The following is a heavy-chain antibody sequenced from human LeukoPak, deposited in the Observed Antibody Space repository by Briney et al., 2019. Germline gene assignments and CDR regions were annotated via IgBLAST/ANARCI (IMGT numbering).Heavy chain of an antibody. D-gene: IGHD6-13*01. J-gene: IGHJ4*02. CDR3: ARDPIAAAGFDY. CDR1: GGSISSSSYY. V-gene: IGHV3-11*04. CDR2: ISSSGSTI. Sequence: LSLTCTVSGGSISSSSYYWGWIRQSPGKGLEWVSYISSSGSTIYYADSVKGRFTISRDNAKNSLYLQMNSLRAEDTAVYYCARDPIAAAGFDYWGQGTLVTVSS.